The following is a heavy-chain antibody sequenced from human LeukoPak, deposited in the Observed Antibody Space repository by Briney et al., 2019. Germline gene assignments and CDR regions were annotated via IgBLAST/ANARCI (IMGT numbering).Heavy chain of an antibody. V-gene: IGHV4-4*07. CDR3: ARDFCGGDCYSFWFDP. CDR1: GGSISSYY. CDR2: IYTSGST. D-gene: IGHD2-21*02. Sequence: PSETLSLTCTVSGGSISSYYWSWIRQPAGKGLEWLGRIYTSGSTNYNPSLKRRVTISVDTSKNQFSLKLSSVTAADTAVYYCARDFCGGDCYSFWFDPWGQGTLVTVSS. J-gene: IGHJ5*02.